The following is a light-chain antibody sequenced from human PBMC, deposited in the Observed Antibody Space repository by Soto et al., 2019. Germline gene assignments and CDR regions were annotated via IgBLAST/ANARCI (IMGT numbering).Light chain of an antibody. V-gene: IGKV3-11*01. Sequence: EIVLTQSPATLSAFPGDRVTLSCRASQALNTRLAWYQHKPGQAPRLLIYGASSRATGIPARFSGSGSGTDITLTISSLEPEDSAVYYCQQRNVWPPVTFGQGTRLEI. CDR2: GAS. CDR1: QALNTR. J-gene: IGKJ5*01. CDR3: QQRNVWPPVT.